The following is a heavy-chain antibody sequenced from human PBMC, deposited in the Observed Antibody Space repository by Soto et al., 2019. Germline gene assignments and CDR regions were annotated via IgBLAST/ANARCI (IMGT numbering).Heavy chain of an antibody. Sequence: ASVKVSCKASGYTFTNYGISWVRQAPGQGLEWMGWINTYNGNTNHAQKLQGRVTMTTDTSTSTAYMELRSLRSDDTAVYYCAKEMDHEYFQHWGQGTLVTVSS. CDR3: AKEMDHEYFQH. CDR2: INTYNGNT. CDR1: GYTFTNYG. J-gene: IGHJ1*01. V-gene: IGHV1-18*01.